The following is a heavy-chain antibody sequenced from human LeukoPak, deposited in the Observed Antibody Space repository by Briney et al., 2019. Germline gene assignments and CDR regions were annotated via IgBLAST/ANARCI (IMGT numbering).Heavy chain of an antibody. CDR1: GGSISSYY. CDR3: ARFKRTVTKYYFDY. V-gene: IGHV4-59*08. CDR2: IYYSGST. D-gene: IGHD4-17*01. Sequence: SETLSLTCTVSGGSISSYYWSWIRQPPGKGLECIGYIYYSGSTNYNPSLKSRVTISVDTSKNQFSLKLSSVTAADTAVYYCARFKRTVTKYYFDYWGQGTLVTVSS. J-gene: IGHJ4*02.